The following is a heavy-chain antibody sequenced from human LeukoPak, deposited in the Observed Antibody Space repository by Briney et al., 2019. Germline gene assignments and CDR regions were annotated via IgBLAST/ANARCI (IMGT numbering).Heavy chain of an antibody. D-gene: IGHD3-3*01. Sequence: PGGSLRLSCAASGFTFSSYAMYWVRQAPGKGLEWVSGISGSGGSTYFADSVKGRFTISRDNSKNTLYLQMNSLRAEDTAVYYCARNLRAHYDFWSGYSPVGYFDYWGQGTLVTVSS. CDR1: GFTFSSYA. J-gene: IGHJ4*02. CDR3: ARNLRAHYDFWSGYSPVGYFDY. V-gene: IGHV3-23*01. CDR2: ISGSGGST.